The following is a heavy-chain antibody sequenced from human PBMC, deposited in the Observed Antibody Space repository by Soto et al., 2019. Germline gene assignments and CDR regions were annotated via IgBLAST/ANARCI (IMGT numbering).Heavy chain of an antibody. D-gene: IGHD5-18*01. Sequence: QVQLVQSGAEVKKPGASVKVSCKASGYTFTHYYIHWVRQAPGQGLEWMGIINPNGGSTTYAQKFRAGFTMTRDTSTSTVYMKLSSLRSEDSAVYYCATSVNSAMAFDYWGQGTLVTVSS. CDR1: GYTFTHYY. V-gene: IGHV1-46*01. CDR2: INPNGGST. J-gene: IGHJ4*02. CDR3: ATSVNSAMAFDY.